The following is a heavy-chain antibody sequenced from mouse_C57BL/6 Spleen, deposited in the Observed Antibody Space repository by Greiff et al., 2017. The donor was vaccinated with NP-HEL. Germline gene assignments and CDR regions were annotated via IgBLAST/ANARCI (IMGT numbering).Heavy chain of an antibody. CDR3: ARVTTVDPRYFDV. Sequence: QVQLQQSGAELARPGASVKLSCKASGYTFTNYGISWVKQRTGQGLEWIGEIYPRSGNTYYNEKFKGKATLTADKSSSTAYMELRSLTSEDSAVYYCARVTTVDPRYFDVWGTGTTVTVSS. D-gene: IGHD1-1*01. V-gene: IGHV1-81*01. J-gene: IGHJ1*03. CDR2: IYPRSGNT. CDR1: GYTFTNYG.